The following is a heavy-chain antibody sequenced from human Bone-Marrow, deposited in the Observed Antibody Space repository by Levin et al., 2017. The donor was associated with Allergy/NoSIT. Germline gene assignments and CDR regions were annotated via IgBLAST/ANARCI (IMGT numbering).Heavy chain of an antibody. J-gene: IGHJ6*02. D-gene: IGHD3-3*01. CDR2: IHHTGKT. CDR1: GASLNAYS. CDR3: ARGGRVNPLHYAMDV. V-gene: IGHV4-34*01. Sequence: NPSETLSLTCAVSGASLNAYSWNWIRQSPGKGLEWIGEIHHTGKTNYSPSLKSRVTISLLDTARNPFSLKLTSLTAADTAGYFCARGGRVNPLHYAMDVWGQGTTVTVSS.